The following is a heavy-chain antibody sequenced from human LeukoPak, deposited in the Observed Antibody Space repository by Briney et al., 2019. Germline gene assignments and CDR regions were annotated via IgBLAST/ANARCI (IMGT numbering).Heavy chain of an antibody. Sequence: GGSLRLSCAASGFTFSSYAMNWIRQAPGKGLEWVASVSSSGAYIYYADLMEGRFTISRDNAKNSLILQMNSLRAEDTAVYYCAKGYSSSWYYFDYWSQGTLVTVSS. CDR1: GFTFSSYA. D-gene: IGHD6-13*01. V-gene: IGHV3-21*01. J-gene: IGHJ4*02. CDR2: VSSSGAYI. CDR3: AKGYSSSWYYFDY.